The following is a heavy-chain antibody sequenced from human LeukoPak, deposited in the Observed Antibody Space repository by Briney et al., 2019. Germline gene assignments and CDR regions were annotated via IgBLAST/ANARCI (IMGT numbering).Heavy chain of an antibody. CDR2: IYYTGST. V-gene: IGHV4-61*01. D-gene: IGHD3-22*01. J-gene: IGHJ3*02. CDR1: GGSVSSDSYY. CDR3: AREVYYDSSGYPHAFDI. Sequence: SETLSLTCTVSGGSVSSDSYYWSWIWQPPGKGLEWIGYIYYTGSTKYNPSLKSRVTISVDTSKNQFSLKLSSVTAADTAVYYCAREVYYDSSGYPHAFDIWGQGTMVTVSS.